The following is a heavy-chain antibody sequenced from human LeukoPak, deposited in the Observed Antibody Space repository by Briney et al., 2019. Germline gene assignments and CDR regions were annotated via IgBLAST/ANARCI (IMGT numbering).Heavy chain of an antibody. V-gene: IGHV4-31*03. CDR1: GGSISSGGYY. CDR3: ARDGAVAGTRWFDP. J-gene: IGHJ5*02. CDR2: IYYSGST. D-gene: IGHD6-19*01. Sequence: SQTLSLTCTVSGGSISSGGYYWSWIRQHPGKGLEWIGYIYYSGSTYYNPSLKSRVTISVDTSKNQFSLKLSSVTAADTAVYYCARDGAVAGTRWFDPWGQGTLVTVS.